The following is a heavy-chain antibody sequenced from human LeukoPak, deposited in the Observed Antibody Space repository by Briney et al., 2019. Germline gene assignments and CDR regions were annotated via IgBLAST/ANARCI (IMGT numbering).Heavy chain of an antibody. J-gene: IGHJ4*02. Sequence: SVKVSCKASGGTFSSYAISWVRQAPGQGLEWMGRIIPILGIANYAQKFQGRVTITADKSTSTAYMELSSLRSEDTAVYYCAREGVAGTGLDYWGQGTLVTVSS. V-gene: IGHV1-69*04. D-gene: IGHD6-13*01. CDR3: AREGVAGTGLDY. CDR2: IIPILGIA. CDR1: GGTFSSYA.